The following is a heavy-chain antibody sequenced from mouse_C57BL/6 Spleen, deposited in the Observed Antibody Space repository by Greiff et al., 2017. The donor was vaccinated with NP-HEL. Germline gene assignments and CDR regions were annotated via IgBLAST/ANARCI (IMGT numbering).Heavy chain of an antibody. V-gene: IGHV1-69*01. D-gene: IGHD1-1*01. J-gene: IGHJ2*01. CDR3: ARWNYYGSSWD. Sequence: VQLQQSGAELVMPGASVKLSCKASGYTFTSYWMHWVKQRPGQGLEWIGEIDPSDSYTNYNQKFKGKSTLTVDKSSSTAYMQLSSLTSEDSAVYYCARWNYYGSSWDWGQGTTLTVSS. CDR1: GYTFTSYW. CDR2: IDPSDSYT.